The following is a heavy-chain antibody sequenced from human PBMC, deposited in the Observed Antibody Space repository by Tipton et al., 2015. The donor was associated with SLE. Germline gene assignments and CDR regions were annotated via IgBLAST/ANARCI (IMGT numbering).Heavy chain of an antibody. CDR3: AKTRDGDAYWYFDL. Sequence: SLRLSCAASGFSFSSYAMNWVRQAPGKGLEWVSTIYSGGDSTLYADSVKGRFTISRDNSKNTLYLQMNSLRGDDTAAYYCAKTRDGDAYWYFDLWGRGTLVTVSS. CDR1: GFSFSSYA. D-gene: IGHD4-17*01. J-gene: IGHJ2*01. V-gene: IGHV3-23*03. CDR2: IYSGGDST.